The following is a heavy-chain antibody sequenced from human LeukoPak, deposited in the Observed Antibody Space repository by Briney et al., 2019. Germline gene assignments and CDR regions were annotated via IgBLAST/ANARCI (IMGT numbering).Heavy chain of an antibody. CDR3: AKERWLQLSG. Sequence: GGSLRLSCAASGFTFSSYSMNWVRQAPGKGLEWVAVIWYDGGNKYYADSVKGRFTISRDNSKNTLYLQMNSLRAEDTAVYYCAKERWLQLSGGGQGTLVTVSS. D-gene: IGHD5-24*01. CDR1: GFTFSSYS. V-gene: IGHV3-33*06. J-gene: IGHJ4*02. CDR2: IWYDGGNK.